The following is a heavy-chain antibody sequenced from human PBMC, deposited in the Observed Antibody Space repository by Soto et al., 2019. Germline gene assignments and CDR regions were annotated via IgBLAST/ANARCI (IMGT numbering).Heavy chain of an antibody. J-gene: IGHJ6*02. CDR3: TTRDLTIFGVVIMGLDV. Sequence: EVQLVESGGGLVKPGGSLRLSCAASGFTFSNAWMNWVRQAPGKGLEWVGRIKSKTDGGTTDYAAPVKGRFTISRDDSKNTLSLQMNSMKTEDTAVYYCTTRDLTIFGVVIMGLDVWGQGTTVTVSS. V-gene: IGHV3-15*07. D-gene: IGHD3-3*01. CDR2: IKSKTDGGTT. CDR1: GFTFSNAW.